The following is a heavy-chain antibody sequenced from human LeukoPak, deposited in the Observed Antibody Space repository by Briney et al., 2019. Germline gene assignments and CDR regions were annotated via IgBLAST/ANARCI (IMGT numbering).Heavy chain of an antibody. J-gene: IGHJ5*02. CDR1: GGTFSSYA. CDR3: ARNLPYYDILTGRYNWFDP. Sequence: ASVKVSCKASGGTFSSYAISWVRQATGQGLEWMGWMNPNSGNTGYAQKFQGRVTMTRNTSISTAYMELSSLRSEDTAVYYCARNLPYYDILTGRYNWFDPWGQGTLVTVSS. V-gene: IGHV1-8*02. CDR2: MNPNSGNT. D-gene: IGHD3-9*01.